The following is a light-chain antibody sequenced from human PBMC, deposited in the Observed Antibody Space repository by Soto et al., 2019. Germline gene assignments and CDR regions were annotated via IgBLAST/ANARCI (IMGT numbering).Light chain of an antibody. V-gene: IGLV1-40*01. CDR3: QSYDSSLSGSV. CDR1: SSNIGAGYD. CDR2: GNS. Sequence: QSVLTQPPSLSGAPGQRVTISCTGSSSNIGAGYDVHWYQQPPGTAPKLLIYGNSNRPSGVPDRFSGSKSGTSASLAITGLQAEDEADYYCQSYDSSLSGSVFGGGTKLTVL. J-gene: IGLJ2*01.